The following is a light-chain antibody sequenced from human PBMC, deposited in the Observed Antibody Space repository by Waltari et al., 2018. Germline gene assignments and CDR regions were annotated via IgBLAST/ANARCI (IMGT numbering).Light chain of an antibody. J-gene: IGLJ1*01. CDR1: DNDVGSSDY. CDR3: SSYRSTSTPYV. Sequence: QSALTQPASVSGSPGQSITISCTGTDNDVGSSDYVSWYQQSPGKAPKLMIYEVNNRPTGVSSLFSGSKSGNTASLTISGLQPEDEGDYYCSSYRSTSTPYVVGTGTKVTVL. CDR2: EVN. V-gene: IGLV2-14*01.